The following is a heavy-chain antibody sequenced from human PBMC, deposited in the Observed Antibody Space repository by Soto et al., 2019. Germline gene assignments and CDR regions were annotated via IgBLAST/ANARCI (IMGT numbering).Heavy chain of an antibody. Sequence: QVQLVQSGAEVKKPGASVKVSCKASGYTFTGYYMHWVRQAPGQGLEWMGWINPNSGGTNYAQKFQGWVTITRDTSISTAYMELSRLRSDDTAVYYCARDFAAAGDYYYYGMDVWGQGTTVTVSS. CDR3: ARDFAAAGDYYYYGMDV. V-gene: IGHV1-2*04. CDR2: INPNSGGT. J-gene: IGHJ6*02. D-gene: IGHD6-13*01. CDR1: GYTFTGYY.